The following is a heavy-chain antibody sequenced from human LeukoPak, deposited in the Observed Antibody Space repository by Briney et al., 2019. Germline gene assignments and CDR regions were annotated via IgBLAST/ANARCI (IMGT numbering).Heavy chain of an antibody. CDR3: ARDYYDSSGYYYEMTYYFDY. J-gene: IGHJ4*02. CDR1: GGSISSYY. V-gene: IGHV4-59*01. Sequence: SETLSLTCTVSGGSISSYYWSWIRQPPGKGLEWIGYIYYSGSTNYNPSLKSRVTISVDTSKNQFSLKLSSVTAADTAVYYCARDYYDSSGYYYEMTYYFDYWGQGTLVTVSS. CDR2: IYYSGST. D-gene: IGHD3-22*01.